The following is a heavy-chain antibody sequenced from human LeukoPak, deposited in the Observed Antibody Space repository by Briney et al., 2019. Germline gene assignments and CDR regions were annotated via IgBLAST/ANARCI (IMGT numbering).Heavy chain of an antibody. CDR1: GFSFSDYN. J-gene: IGHJ4*02. Sequence: GGSLRLSCAASGFSFSDYNMNWVRQAPGKALEWVSSITSTGTYIFYGDSVKGRFTISRDNAKNSLYLQMNSLRAEDTALYYCAKDTGYYYDSSNYWVWGQGTLVIVSS. D-gene: IGHD3-22*01. CDR3: AKDTGYYYDSSNYWV. CDR2: ITSTGTYI. V-gene: IGHV3-21*04.